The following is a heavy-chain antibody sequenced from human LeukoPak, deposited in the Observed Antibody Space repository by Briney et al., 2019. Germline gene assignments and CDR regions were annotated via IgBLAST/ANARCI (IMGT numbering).Heavy chain of an antibody. Sequence: GVSVKVSCKASGYTFTSYYMHWVRQAPGQGLEWMGIINPSGGSTSYAQKFQGRVTMTRDTSTSTVYMELSSLRSEDTAVYYCARASRGGSSGQEFQHWGQGTLVTVSS. CDR3: ARASRGGSSGQEFQH. CDR2: INPSGGST. D-gene: IGHD6-19*01. CDR1: GYTFTSYY. J-gene: IGHJ1*01. V-gene: IGHV1-46*01.